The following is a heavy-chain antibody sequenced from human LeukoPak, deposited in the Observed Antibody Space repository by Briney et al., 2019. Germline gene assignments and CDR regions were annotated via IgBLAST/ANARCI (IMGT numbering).Heavy chain of an antibody. CDR1: GLTFSSYP. D-gene: IGHD6-13*01. CDR2: ISASGGDT. V-gene: IGHV3-23*01. J-gene: IGHJ4*02. CDR3: AKDAAGPEY. Sequence: GGSLRHSCVVSGLTFSSYPMSWVRQAPGKGLEWVSGISASGGDTWYPDSVKGRFTISRDNSKNTLFLQMNSLRVEDTAIYYCAKDAAGPEYWGQGTRVTVSS.